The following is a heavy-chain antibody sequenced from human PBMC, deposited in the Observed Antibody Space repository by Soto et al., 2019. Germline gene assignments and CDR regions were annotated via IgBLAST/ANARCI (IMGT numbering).Heavy chain of an antibody. CDR1: GVTFSSYA. V-gene: IGHV1-69*13. D-gene: IGHD6-19*01. J-gene: IGHJ4*02. CDR3: ARGSGRYDY. CDR2: IIPIFGTA. Sequence: ASVKVSCKAPGVTFSSYAICWVRQAPGQGLEWMGGIIPIFGTANYAQKFQGRVTITADESTSTAYMELSSLRPEDTAVYYCARGSGRYDYWGQGTLVTVSS.